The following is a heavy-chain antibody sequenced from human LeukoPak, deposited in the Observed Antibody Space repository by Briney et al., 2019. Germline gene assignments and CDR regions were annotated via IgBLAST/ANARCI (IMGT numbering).Heavy chain of an antibody. Sequence: GASVKVSCKASGYTFTSYGISWVRQAPGQGLEWMGWISAYNGNTNCAQKLQGRVTMTTDTSTSTAYMELRSLRSDDTAVYYCARASIVVVPAASLNWFDPWGQGTLVTVSS. D-gene: IGHD2-2*01. CDR1: GYTFTSYG. CDR2: ISAYNGNT. CDR3: ARASIVVVPAASLNWFDP. J-gene: IGHJ5*02. V-gene: IGHV1-18*01.